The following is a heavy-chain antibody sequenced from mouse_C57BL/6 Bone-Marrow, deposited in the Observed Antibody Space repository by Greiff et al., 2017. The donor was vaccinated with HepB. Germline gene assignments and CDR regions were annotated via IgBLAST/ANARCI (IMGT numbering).Heavy chain of an antibody. Sequence: EVQLVESGGGLVKPGGSLKLSCAASGFTFSSYAMSRVRQTPEKRLEWVATISDGGSYTYYPDNVKGRFTISRDNAKNNLYLQMSHLKSEDTAMYYCARELRRDYAMDYWGQGTSVTVSS. CDR1: GFTFSSYA. CDR3: ARELRRDYAMDY. J-gene: IGHJ4*01. V-gene: IGHV5-4*01. D-gene: IGHD2-4*01. CDR2: ISDGGSYT.